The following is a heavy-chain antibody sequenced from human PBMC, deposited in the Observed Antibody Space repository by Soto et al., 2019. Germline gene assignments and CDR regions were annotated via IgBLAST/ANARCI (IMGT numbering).Heavy chain of an antibody. CDR1: GFSLSTSGVG. J-gene: IGHJ5*02. V-gene: IGHV2-5*01. D-gene: IGHD3-22*01. CDR2: IYWNDDK. CDR3: AHIMRVVVSGFYNWFDP. Sequence: QITLKESGPTLVKPTQTLTLTCTFSGFSLSTSGVGVGWIRQPPGKALEWLALIYWNDDKRYSPSLKSRLTITKNTSKNQVVLTMTIMDPVDTATYYCAHIMRVVVSGFYNWFDPWGQGTLGTVSS.